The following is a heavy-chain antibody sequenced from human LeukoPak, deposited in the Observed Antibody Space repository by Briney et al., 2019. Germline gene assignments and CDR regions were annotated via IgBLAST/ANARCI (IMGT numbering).Heavy chain of an antibody. CDR3: AKDFGDYRAVFDY. J-gene: IGHJ4*02. CDR1: GFTFSSYG. D-gene: IGHD4-11*01. Sequence: GGSLRLSRAASGFTFSSYGMHWVRQAPGKGLEWVAVISYDGSNKYYADSVKGRFAISRDNSKNTLYLQMNSLRAEDTAVYYCAKDFGDYRAVFDYWGQGTLVTVSS. CDR2: ISYDGSNK. V-gene: IGHV3-30*18.